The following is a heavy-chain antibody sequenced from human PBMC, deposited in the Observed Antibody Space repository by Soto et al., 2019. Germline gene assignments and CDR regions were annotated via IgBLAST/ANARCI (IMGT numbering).Heavy chain of an antibody. CDR3: ARDRSYYYDSSGYYDY. Sequence: LSLSCAASGFTFSSYCMHWVRQAPGKGLVWVSRVNSDGSSTSYADSVKGRFTISRDNAKNTLYLQMNSLRAEDTAVYYCARDRSYYYDSSGYYDYWGQGTLVTVSS. CDR2: VNSDGSST. J-gene: IGHJ4*02. V-gene: IGHV3-74*01. CDR1: GFTFSSYC. D-gene: IGHD3-22*01.